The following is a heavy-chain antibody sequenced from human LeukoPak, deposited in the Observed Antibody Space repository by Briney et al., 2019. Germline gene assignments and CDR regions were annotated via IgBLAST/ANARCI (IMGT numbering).Heavy chain of an antibody. CDR2: ISGSGGST. J-gene: IGHJ4*02. CDR3: AKGPDIVVVPAAHFDY. Sequence: GSLRLSCAASGFTFSSYAMSWVRQAPGKGLEWVSAISGSGGSTYYADSVKGRFTISRDNPKNTLYLQMNSLRAEDTAVYYCAKGPDIVVVPAAHFDYWGQGTLVTVSS. D-gene: IGHD2-2*01. CDR1: GFTFSSYA. V-gene: IGHV3-23*01.